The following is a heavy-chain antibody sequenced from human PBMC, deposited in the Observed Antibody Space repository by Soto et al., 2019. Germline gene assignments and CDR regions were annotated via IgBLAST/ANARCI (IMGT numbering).Heavy chain of an antibody. V-gene: IGHV3-64D*06. CDR3: VKDYSHGRFPDY. D-gene: IGHD1-26*01. Sequence: GGSLRLSCSASGFAFRYSTMHWVRQAPGRGLEQLGTSTYTGDTPYYADSVKGRFTISRDNSQSTLYLQMSSLRPEDTGVYFCVKDYSHGRFPDYWGQGTLVTVSS. CDR1: GFAFRYST. J-gene: IGHJ4*02. CDR2: STYTGDTP.